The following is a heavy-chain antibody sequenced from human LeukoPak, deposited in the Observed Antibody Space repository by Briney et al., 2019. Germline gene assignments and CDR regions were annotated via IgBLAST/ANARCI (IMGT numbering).Heavy chain of an antibody. Sequence: SLRLSCAASGFTFSSYAMHWVRQAPGKGLEWVAVISYDGSNKYYADSVKGRFTISRDNSKNTLYLQMNSLRAEDTAVYYCVNRYYYDSSGYLLDYWGQGTLVTVSS. D-gene: IGHD3-22*01. CDR3: VNRYYYDSSGYLLDY. CDR1: GFTFSSYA. V-gene: IGHV3-30-3*01. CDR2: ISYDGSNK. J-gene: IGHJ4*02.